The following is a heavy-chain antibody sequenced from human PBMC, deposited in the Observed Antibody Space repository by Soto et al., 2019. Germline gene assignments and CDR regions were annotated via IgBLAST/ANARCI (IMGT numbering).Heavy chain of an antibody. Sequence: QVHLVESGGGVVQPGRSLRLSCAASGFTFNNYAVNWVRQAPGKGLEWVSQISYDGSYKFYADSVKGRFTISRDNSKSTLYLQMNNLRPEYTALYYCACTPGYNYDDYWGQGTLVTVSS. J-gene: IGHJ4*02. CDR2: ISYDGSYK. CDR3: ACTPGYNYDDY. D-gene: IGHD5-12*01. V-gene: IGHV3-30*04. CDR1: GFTFNNYA.